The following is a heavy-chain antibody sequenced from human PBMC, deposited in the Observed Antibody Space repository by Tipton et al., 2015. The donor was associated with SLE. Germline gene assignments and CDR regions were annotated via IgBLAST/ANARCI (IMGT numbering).Heavy chain of an antibody. J-gene: IGHJ1*01. CDR2: IYYSGST. Sequence: TLSLTCTVSGGSISSSSYYWGWIRQPPGKGLEWIGSIYYSGSTYYNPSLKSRVTISVDTSKNQFSLKLSSVTAADTAVYYCARVRAYCGGDCYSAEFFQHWGQGTLVTVSS. CDR1: GGSISSSSYY. CDR3: ARVRAYCGGDCYSAEFFQH. V-gene: IGHV4-39*07. D-gene: IGHD2-21*02.